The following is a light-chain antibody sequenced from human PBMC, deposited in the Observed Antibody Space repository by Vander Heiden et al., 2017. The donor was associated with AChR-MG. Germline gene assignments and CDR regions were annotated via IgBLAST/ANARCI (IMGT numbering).Light chain of an antibody. Sequence: SYVPTQPPSVSVAPGQTARITCGGNNIGSKSVHWYQQKPGQAPVLVVDDDSDRPSGIPERVSGSKSGNTATLTISRVEAGDEADYYCQLWDSSSDHHWVFGGGTKVTVL. CDR3: QLWDSSSDHHWV. J-gene: IGLJ3*02. CDR1: NIGSKS. CDR2: DDS. V-gene: IGLV3-21*02.